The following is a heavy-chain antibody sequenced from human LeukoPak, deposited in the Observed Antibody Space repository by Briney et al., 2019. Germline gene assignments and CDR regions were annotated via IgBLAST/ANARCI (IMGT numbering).Heavy chain of an antibody. CDR2: ISSSSSYI. CDR1: GFTFSSYS. J-gene: IGHJ6*03. V-gene: IGHV3-21*01. D-gene: IGHD5-18*01. Sequence: PGGSLRLSCAASGFTFSSYSMNWVRQAPGKGMEWVSSISSSSSYIYYADSVKGRFTISRDNAKNSLYLQMNSLRAEDTAVYYCARDPGGGSYGPSYYMDVWGKGTTVTVSS. CDR3: ARDPGGGSYGPSYYMDV.